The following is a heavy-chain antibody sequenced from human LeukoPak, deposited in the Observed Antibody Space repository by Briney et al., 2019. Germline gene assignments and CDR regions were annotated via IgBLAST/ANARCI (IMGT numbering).Heavy chain of an antibody. CDR1: GGSFSGYY. CDR2: INHSGST. J-gene: IGHJ4*02. V-gene: IGHV4-34*01. CDR3: AALVVGATTDFDY. D-gene: IGHD1-26*01. Sequence: SETLSLTCAVYGGSFSGYYWSWIRQPPGKGLEWIGEINHSGSTNYNPSLKSRVPISVDTSKNQFSLKLSSVTAADTAVYYCAALVVGATTDFDYWGQGTLVTVSS.